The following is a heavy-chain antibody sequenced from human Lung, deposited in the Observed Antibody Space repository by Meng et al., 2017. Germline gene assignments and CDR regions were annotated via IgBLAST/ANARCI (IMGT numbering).Heavy chain of an antibody. D-gene: IGHD4-11*01. CDR3: ARGPTTMAHDFDY. Sequence: QVQLQQWGAGLLKPSETLSLTCVVSGGSFSDYDWSWSRQPPGKGLEWIGEINHSGSTNYNPSLESRATISVDTSQNNLSLKLSSVTAADSAVYYCARGPTTMAHDFDYWGRGTLVTVSS. CDR1: GGSFSDYD. J-gene: IGHJ4*02. CDR2: INHSGST. V-gene: IGHV4-34*01.